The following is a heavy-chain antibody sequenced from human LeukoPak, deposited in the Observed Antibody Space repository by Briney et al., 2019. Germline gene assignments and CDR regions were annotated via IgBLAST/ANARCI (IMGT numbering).Heavy chain of an antibody. D-gene: IGHD1-26*01. CDR1: GGTFSSYA. J-gene: IGHJ3*02. V-gene: IGHV1-69*05. CDR2: IIPLFGTA. Sequence: SVKVSCKASGGTFSSYAISWVRQAPGQGLEWMGRIIPLFGTANYAQKFQGRVTITTDESTSTAYMELSSLRSEDTAVYYCASGSGRDDAFDIWGQGTMVTVSS. CDR3: ASGSGRDDAFDI.